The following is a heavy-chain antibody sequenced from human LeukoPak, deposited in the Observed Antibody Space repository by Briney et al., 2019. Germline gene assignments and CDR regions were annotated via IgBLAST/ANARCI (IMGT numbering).Heavy chain of an antibody. Sequence: KPSETLSLTCTVSGGYISSSSAYSGWIRQPPGKGLEWIGSIYYSKNTYYNPSLKRRVTISVDTSKHQFTLKLSSVAPADTAVYYCARVRATGAFDIWGQGKTVTVSS. D-gene: IGHD5-12*01. CDR1: GGYISSSSAY. CDR3: ARVRATGAFDI. V-gene: IGHV4-39*06. CDR2: IYYSKNT. J-gene: IGHJ3*02.